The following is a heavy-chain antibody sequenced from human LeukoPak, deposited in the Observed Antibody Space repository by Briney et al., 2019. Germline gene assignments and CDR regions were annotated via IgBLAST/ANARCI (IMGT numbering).Heavy chain of an antibody. Sequence: ASVKVSCKVSGYTLTELSMHWVRQAPGKGLEWMGGFDPEDGETIYAQKFQGRVTMTEDTSTDTAYMELSSLRSEDTAVYYCATGGPYKLPRPAFDIWGQGTMVTVSS. V-gene: IGHV1-24*01. D-gene: IGHD2-2*01. CDR2: FDPEDGET. CDR3: ATGGPYKLPRPAFDI. J-gene: IGHJ3*02. CDR1: GYTLTELS.